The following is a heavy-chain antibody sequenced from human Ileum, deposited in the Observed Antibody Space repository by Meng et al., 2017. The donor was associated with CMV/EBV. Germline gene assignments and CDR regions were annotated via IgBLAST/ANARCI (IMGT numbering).Heavy chain of an antibody. D-gene: IGHD5-24*01. V-gene: IGHV3-23*01. CDR3: AKGSTDGFNGLFDS. CDR1: GFTFSSRA. CDR2: FSRAAENS. Sequence: ASGFTFSSRAMSWVRRAPGKGLEWVSGFSRAAENSYYADSVRGRFTISRDISKSTLYLQMDSLRAEDTALYYCAKGSTDGFNGLFDSWGQGVLVTVSS. J-gene: IGHJ4*02.